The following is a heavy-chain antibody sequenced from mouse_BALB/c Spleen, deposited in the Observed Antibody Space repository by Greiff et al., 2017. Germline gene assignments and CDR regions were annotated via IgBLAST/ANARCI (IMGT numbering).Heavy chain of an antibody. J-gene: IGHJ4*01. V-gene: IGHV1S56*01. CDR3: ANLITPMDY. Sequence: QVQLQQSGPELVKPGASVKMSCKASGYTFTSYYIHWVKQRPGQGLEWIGWIYPGDGSTKYNEKFKGKTTLTADKSSSTAYMLLSSLTSEDSAIYFCANLITPMDYWGQGTSVTVSS. CDR2: IYPGDGST. CDR1: GYTFTSYY. D-gene: IGHD1-1*01.